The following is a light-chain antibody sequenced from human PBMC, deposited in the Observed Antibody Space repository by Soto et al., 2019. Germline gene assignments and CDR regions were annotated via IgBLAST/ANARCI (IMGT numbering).Light chain of an antibody. Sequence: DIQMTQSPSTLSASVGDRVTITCRACQSLRNWLAWYQQKPGKAPKLLIYKASSLESGVPSRFSGSGSGAEFTLTINGLQPDDLATHYCQQYDTHQWTFGQGSRVDIK. CDR3: QQYDTHQWT. CDR2: KAS. V-gene: IGKV1-5*03. J-gene: IGKJ1*01. CDR1: QSLRNW.